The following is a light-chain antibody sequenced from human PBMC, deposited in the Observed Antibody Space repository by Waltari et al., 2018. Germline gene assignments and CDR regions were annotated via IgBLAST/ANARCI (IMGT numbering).Light chain of an antibody. Sequence: QLVLTPSPSVSASLGPSVKLTCNLSSGHSSNVFAWHHQQPGKGPRYLMKVNSDGRPSKGDEIPDRFSGSSSGPGRYLTISSLQSDDEADYYCQTGGHGTWVFGGGTKLTVL. CDR2: VNSDGRP. CDR3: QTGGHGTWV. V-gene: IGLV4-69*01. CDR1: SGHSSNV. J-gene: IGLJ3*02.